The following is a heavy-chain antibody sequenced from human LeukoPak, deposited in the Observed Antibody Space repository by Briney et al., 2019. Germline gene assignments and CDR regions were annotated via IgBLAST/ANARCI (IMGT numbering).Heavy chain of an antibody. CDR2: ISSSSSSK. J-gene: IGHJ4*02. D-gene: IGHD2-15*01. CDR3: ASRSSVAASGPG. V-gene: IGHV3-48*04. CDR1: GFTFSSYT. Sequence: GGSLRLSCAASGFTFSSYTMNWVRQAPGRGLEWLSYISSSSSSKYYADPVKGRFTISRDNTKNSLYLQMSSLRAEDTALYYCASRSSVAASGPGWGQGTLVTVSS.